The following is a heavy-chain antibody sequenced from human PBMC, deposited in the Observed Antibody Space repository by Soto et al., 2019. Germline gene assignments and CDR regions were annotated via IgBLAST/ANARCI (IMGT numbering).Heavy chain of an antibody. CDR1: GFTFSSYA. Sequence: GGSLRLSCAAAGFTFSSYARHWVRQTPGKGLEYVSAISSNGGSTYYANSVKGRFTISRDNSKNTLYLQMGSLRAEDMAVYYCARDARPITMVRGVTTTYYYYYMDVWGKGTTVTVSS. CDR3: ARDARPITMVRGVTTTYYYYYMDV. V-gene: IGHV3-64*01. CDR2: ISSNGGST. D-gene: IGHD3-10*01. J-gene: IGHJ6*03.